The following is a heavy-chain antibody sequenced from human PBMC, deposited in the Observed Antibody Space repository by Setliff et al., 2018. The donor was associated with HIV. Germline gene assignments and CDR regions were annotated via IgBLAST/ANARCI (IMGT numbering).Heavy chain of an antibody. Sequence: SETLSLTCAVYGGSFSDNYWSWIRQSPGKGLEWIGEINHRGSTNYNPSLKSRVTISVDTSKNQFSLKLSSVTAADTAVYYCARGLNYYDSSGYYPVFDYWGQGTLVTVSS. D-gene: IGHD3-22*01. J-gene: IGHJ4*02. CDR3: ARGLNYYDSSGYYPVFDY. V-gene: IGHV4-34*01. CDR2: INHRGST. CDR1: GGSFSDNY.